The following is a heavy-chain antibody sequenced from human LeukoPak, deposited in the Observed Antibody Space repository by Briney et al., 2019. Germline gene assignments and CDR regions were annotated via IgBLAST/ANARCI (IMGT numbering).Heavy chain of an antibody. CDR2: IYSGGST. Sequence: GRSLRLSCAASGFTFSSYGMHWVRQAPGKGLEWVSVIYSGGSTYYADSVRGRFTISRDNSNNTLYLQMNSLRAEDTAVYYCERDTTTTGFSWELDYWGQGTLVTVSS. D-gene: IGHD1-1*01. J-gene: IGHJ4*02. V-gene: IGHV3-NL1*01. CDR1: GFTFSSYG. CDR3: ERDTTTTGFSWELDY.